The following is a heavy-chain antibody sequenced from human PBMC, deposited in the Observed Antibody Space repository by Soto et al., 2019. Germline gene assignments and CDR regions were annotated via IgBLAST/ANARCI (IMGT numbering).Heavy chain of an antibody. CDR1: GFSRSNARMG. Sequence: SGPTLVNPTETLTLTCTVSGFSRSNARMGVSWIRQPPGKALEWLAHIFSNDEKSYSTSLKSRLTISKDTSKSQVVLTMTNMDPVDTATYYCAHRDLEYSSSSPFDYWGQGTLVTVSS. J-gene: IGHJ4*01. CDR3: AHRDLEYSSSSPFDY. V-gene: IGHV2-26*01. CDR2: IFSNDEK. D-gene: IGHD6-6*01.